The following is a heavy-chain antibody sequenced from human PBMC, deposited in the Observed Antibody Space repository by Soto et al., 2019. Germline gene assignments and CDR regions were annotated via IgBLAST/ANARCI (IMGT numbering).Heavy chain of an antibody. D-gene: IGHD5-12*01. CDR3: ASNGDIVATINYYYYGMDD. CDR2: IIPIFGTA. CDR1: GGTFSSYA. Sequence: QVQLVQSGAEVKKPGSSVKVSCKASGGTFSSYAISWVRQAPGQGLEWMGGIIPIFGTANYAQKFQGRVTITADESTSTAYMELSSLRSEDTAVYYCASNGDIVATINYYYYGMDDWGQGTTVTVSS. J-gene: IGHJ6*02. V-gene: IGHV1-69*01.